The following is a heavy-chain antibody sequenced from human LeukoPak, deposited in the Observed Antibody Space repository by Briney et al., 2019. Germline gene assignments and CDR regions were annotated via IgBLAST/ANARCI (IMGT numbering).Heavy chain of an antibody. V-gene: IGHV4-61*01. CDR3: ARAVGSSGWPLDY. J-gene: IGHJ4*02. CDR2: IYYSGST. Sequence: SEALSLTCTVSGGSVSSGSYYWSWIRQPPGKGLEWIGYIYYSGSTNYNPSLKSRVTISVDTSKNQFSLKLSSVTAADTAVYYCARAVGSSGWPLDYWGPGTLVTVSS. CDR1: GGSVSSGSYY. D-gene: IGHD6-19*01.